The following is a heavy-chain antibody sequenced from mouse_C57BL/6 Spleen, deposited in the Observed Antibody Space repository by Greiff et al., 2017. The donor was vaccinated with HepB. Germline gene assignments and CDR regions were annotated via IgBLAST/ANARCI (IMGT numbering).Heavy chain of an antibody. CDR3: ARGSSGYHFDD. V-gene: IGHV1-59*01. Sequence: VQLQQPGAELVRPGTSVKLSCKASGYTFTSYWMHWVKQRPGQGLEWIGVIDPSDSYTNYNQKFKGKATLTVDTSSSTAYMQLSSLTSEDSAVYYCARGSSGYHFDDWGQGTTLTVSS. J-gene: IGHJ2*01. D-gene: IGHD3-2*02. CDR2: IDPSDSYT. CDR1: GYTFTSYW.